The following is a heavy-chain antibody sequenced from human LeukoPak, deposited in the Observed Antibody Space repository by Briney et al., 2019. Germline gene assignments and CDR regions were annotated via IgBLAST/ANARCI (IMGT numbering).Heavy chain of an antibody. D-gene: IGHD5-18*01. CDR1: GGSFSGYY. J-gene: IGHJ6*02. CDR2: INHSGST. CDR3: ARGPIQLWLQGRYYYYGMDV. V-gene: IGHV4-34*01. Sequence: SETPSLTCAVYGGSFSGYYWSWIRQPPGKGLEWIGEINHSGSTNYNPSLKSRVTISVDTSKNQFSLKLSSVTAADTPVYYCARGPIQLWLQGRYYYYGMDVWGQGTTVSVSS.